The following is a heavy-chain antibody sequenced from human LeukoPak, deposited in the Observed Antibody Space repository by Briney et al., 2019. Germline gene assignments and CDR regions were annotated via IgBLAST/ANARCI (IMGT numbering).Heavy chain of an antibody. V-gene: IGHV4-39*01. Sequence: SETLSLTCTVSGVSISSSSYYWGWLRQPPWKGLEWTRSIYYSGSTYCNPSLKRRFTISVDTSKNQFSLKLSYATAADTAVYYCARRYYEGAFDIWGQGTMVTVSS. D-gene: IGHD3-22*01. CDR3: ARRYYEGAFDI. CDR1: GVSISSSSYY. CDR2: IYYSGST. J-gene: IGHJ3*02.